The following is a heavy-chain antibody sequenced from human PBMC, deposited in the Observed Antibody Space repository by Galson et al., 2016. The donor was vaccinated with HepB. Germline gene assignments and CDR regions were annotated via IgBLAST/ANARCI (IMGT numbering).Heavy chain of an antibody. CDR1: GGSFSDHY. CDR2: INHGGST. V-gene: IGHV4-34*01. J-gene: IGHJ6*02. D-gene: IGHD3-10*01. Sequence: ETLSLTCAVYGGSFSDHYWNWIRQPPGKGLEWIGEINHGGSTNYNPSLKSRVTMTVDTSKNEFSLKLNSVTDADTAVYYCARYKRYYHGSGRVNYYYIMDVWGQGTTVIVSS. CDR3: ARYKRYYHGSGRVNYYYIMDV.